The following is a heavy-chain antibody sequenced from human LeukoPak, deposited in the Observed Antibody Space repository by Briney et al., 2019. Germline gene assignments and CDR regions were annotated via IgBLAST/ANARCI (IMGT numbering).Heavy chain of an antibody. Sequence: PGGSLRLSCAASGFIFSSYWMSWVRQAPGKGLEWVANIKQDGSEKYYVDSVKGRFTISRDNAKNSLFLQINSLRAEDTAVYYCARHVRFEGVDYWGQGPVVTVSS. CDR1: GFIFSSYW. V-gene: IGHV3-7*01. CDR3: ARHVRFEGVDY. CDR2: IKQDGSEK. D-gene: IGHD3-3*01. J-gene: IGHJ4*02.